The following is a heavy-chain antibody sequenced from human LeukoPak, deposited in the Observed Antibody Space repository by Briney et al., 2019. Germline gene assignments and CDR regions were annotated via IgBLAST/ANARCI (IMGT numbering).Heavy chain of an antibody. J-gene: IGHJ3*02. Sequence: SETLSLTCAVYGGSFSGYYWSWIRQPPGKGLEWIGEINHSGSTNYNPSLKSRGTISVDTSKNQFSLKLSSVTAADTAVYYCARGPYDILTGSGRRRSFDIWGQGTMVTVSS. CDR3: ARGPYDILTGSGRRRSFDI. V-gene: IGHV4-34*01. D-gene: IGHD3-9*01. CDR2: INHSGST. CDR1: GGSFSGYY.